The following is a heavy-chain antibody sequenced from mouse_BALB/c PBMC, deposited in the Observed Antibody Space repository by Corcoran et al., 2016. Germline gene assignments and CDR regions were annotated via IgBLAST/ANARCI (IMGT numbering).Heavy chain of an antibody. D-gene: IGHD1-1*01. CDR1: GYSFTSYY. V-gene: IGHV1-66*01. CDR2: IFTGSGNT. J-gene: IGHJ2*01. Sequence: QVQLQQSGPELVKPGASVKISCKASGYSFTSYYIHWVKQRPGQGLEWIGWIFTGSGNTKYNEKFKGKATLTADTSSSTAYMQLSSLTSEDSAVYFCARALYYYGSSPFDYWGQGTTLTVSS. CDR3: ARALYYYGSSPFDY.